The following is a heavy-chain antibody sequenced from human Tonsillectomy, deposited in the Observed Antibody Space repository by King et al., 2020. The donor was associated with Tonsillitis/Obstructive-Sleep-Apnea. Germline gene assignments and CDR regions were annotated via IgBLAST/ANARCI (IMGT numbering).Heavy chain of an antibody. CDR3: ARDPRVAVAGSFDY. Sequence: VQLVESGSELKKPGASVKVSCKASGYTFTSYAMNWVRQSPGQGLEWMGWINTNTGNPTYAQGFTGRFVFSLDTSVSTAYLQINGLKAEDTALYYCARDPRVAVAGSFDYWGQGTLVTVSS. CDR2: INTNTGNP. J-gene: IGHJ4*02. CDR1: GYTFTSYA. V-gene: IGHV7-4-1*02. D-gene: IGHD6-19*01.